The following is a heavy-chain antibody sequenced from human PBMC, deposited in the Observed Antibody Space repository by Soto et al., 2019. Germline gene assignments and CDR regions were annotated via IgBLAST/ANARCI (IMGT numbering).Heavy chain of an antibody. CDR1: GFTFCNYA. CDR3: EKNQQSWATRDAFDY. CDR2: LSGGSGDGT. Sequence: GGSLRLPCAASGFTFCNYAMNWVRQAPGKGLERVSGLSGGSGDGTFDADSVKGRFTISRDNSKNRLHLQMNSLRTEDTAVYYCEKNQQSWATRDAFDYCGQGTLVTVYS. D-gene: IGHD2-2*01. V-gene: IGHV3-23*01. J-gene: IGHJ4*02.